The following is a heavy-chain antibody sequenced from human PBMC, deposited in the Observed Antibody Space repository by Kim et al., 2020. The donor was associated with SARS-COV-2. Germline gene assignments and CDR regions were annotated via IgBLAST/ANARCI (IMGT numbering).Heavy chain of an antibody. V-gene: IGHV3-33*01. CDR2: ICCDGSNK. D-gene: IGHD2-15*01. CDR3: ARDRRSGGNDMDV. Sequence: GGSLRLSCAASGFTFSYSGLHWVRQAPGKGLEWVAVICCDGSNKYYADSVKGRFTISRDDSKNMLYLQMNSLRVEDTALYYCARDRRSGGNDMDVWGKGT. CDR1: GFTFSYSG. J-gene: IGHJ6*03.